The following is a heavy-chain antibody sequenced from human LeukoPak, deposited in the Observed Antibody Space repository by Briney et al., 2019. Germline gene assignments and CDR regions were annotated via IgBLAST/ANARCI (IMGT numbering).Heavy chain of an antibody. CDR1: GFTFSNYA. V-gene: IGHV3-23*01. CDR2: ISARDGRT. D-gene: IGHD1-7*01. Sequence: GGSLRLSCAASGFTFSNYAMSWVRQAPGKGLQWVSTISARDGRTYYADSVKGRFTISRDNSKNTLFLQMNSLRTDDTAVYYRAKDADNWKYGADYWGQGTLVTVSS. J-gene: IGHJ4*02. CDR3: AKDADNWKYGADY.